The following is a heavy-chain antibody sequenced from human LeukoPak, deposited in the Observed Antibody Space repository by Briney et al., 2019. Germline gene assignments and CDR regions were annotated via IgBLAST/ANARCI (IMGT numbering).Heavy chain of an antibody. V-gene: IGHV4-61*02. J-gene: IGHJ4*02. CDR3: ARVTGYMIEDYFDY. CDR1: GGSISSGTYY. Sequence: SETLSLTCTVSGGSISSGTYYWSWIRQPAGKGLEWIGRIYTSGSTNYNPSLKSRVTISVDTSKNQFSLKLSSVTAADTAVYYCARVTGYMIEDYFDYWGQGTLVTVSS. CDR2: IYTSGST. D-gene: IGHD3-22*01.